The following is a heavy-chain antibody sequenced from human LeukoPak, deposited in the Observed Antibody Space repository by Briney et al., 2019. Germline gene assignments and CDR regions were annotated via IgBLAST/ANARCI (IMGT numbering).Heavy chain of an antibody. V-gene: IGHV3-30-3*01. D-gene: IGHD1-1*01. CDR2: ISYDGSIQ. CDR1: GFTFSSYF. Sequence: RPGGSLRLSCAASGFTFSSYFVHWVRQAPGKGLDWVTTISYDGSIQYYSDSVKGRFTISRDNSEDTLYLQMNSLRAEDTAVYYCVRDPSGSGFAFDSWGQGALVTVSS. CDR3: VRDPSGSGFAFDS. J-gene: IGHJ4*02.